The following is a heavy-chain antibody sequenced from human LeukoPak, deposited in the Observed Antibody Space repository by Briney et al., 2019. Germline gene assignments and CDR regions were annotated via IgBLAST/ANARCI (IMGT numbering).Heavy chain of an antibody. J-gene: IGHJ4*02. D-gene: IGHD6-13*01. V-gene: IGHV4-30-2*01. CDR3: ASTLSSSWYGVDYFDY. CDR2: IYHSGST. CDR1: GDSISSGGYS. Sequence: PSQTLSLTCVVSGDSISSGGYSWSWIRQPPGKGLEWIGYIYHSGSTYYNPSLKSRVTISVDRSKNQFSLKLSSVTAADTAVYYCASTLSSSWYGVDYFDYWGQGTLVTVSS.